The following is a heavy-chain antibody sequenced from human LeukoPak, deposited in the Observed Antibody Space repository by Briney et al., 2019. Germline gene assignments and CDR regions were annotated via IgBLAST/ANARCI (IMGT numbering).Heavy chain of an antibody. CDR3: ARQWLVNG. CDR1: GFTFGTYD. V-gene: IGHV3-23*01. D-gene: IGHD6-19*01. CDR2: ISGSGSST. Sequence: GGSLRLSCAASGFTFGTYDMSWVRQAPGKGLEWVSGISGSGSSTYSADSVKGRFTISRDNSKNTLYLLMNSLRAEDTAVYYCARQWLVNGWGQGTLVTVSS. J-gene: IGHJ4*02.